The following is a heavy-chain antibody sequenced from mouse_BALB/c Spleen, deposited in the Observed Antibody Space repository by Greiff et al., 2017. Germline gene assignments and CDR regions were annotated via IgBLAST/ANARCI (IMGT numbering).Heavy chain of an antibody. D-gene: IGHD1-1*01. CDR2: ISDGGSYT. J-gene: IGHJ3*01. V-gene: IGHV5-4*01. CDR3: ARDRRDYGSSFAY. CDR1: GFTFSSYA. Sequence: EVKLVESGGGLVKPGGSLKLSCAASGFTFSSYAMSWVRQTPEKRLEWVATISDGGSYTYYPDSVKGRFTISRDNAKNNLYLQMSSLKSEDTAMYYCARDRRDYGSSFAYWGQGTLVTVSA.